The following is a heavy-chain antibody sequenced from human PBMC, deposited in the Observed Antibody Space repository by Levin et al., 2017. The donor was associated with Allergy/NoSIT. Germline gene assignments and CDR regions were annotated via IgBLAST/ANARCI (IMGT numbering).Heavy chain of an antibody. CDR3: AKGKISGIAVASILDY. CDR1: GFTFSNYG. J-gene: IGHJ4*02. CDR2: ISHDGSKK. D-gene: IGHD6-19*01. Sequence: PGESLKISCAASGFTFSNYGMHWVRQGPGKGLEWVGVISHDGSKKYYADSVKGRFTISRDNSKNTLYLQVESLRAEDTAVYYCAKGKISGIAVASILDYWGQGTLVTVSS. V-gene: IGHV3-30*18.